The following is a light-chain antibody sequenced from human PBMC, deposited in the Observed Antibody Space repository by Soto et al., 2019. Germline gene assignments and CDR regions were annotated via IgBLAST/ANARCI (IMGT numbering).Light chain of an antibody. J-gene: IGKJ1*01. CDR1: QSVRSN. CDR2: GAS. CDR3: QQYNNWPGT. V-gene: IGKV3-15*01. Sequence: EIGMTHSPATLSVSPGERATLSCRASQSVRSNLAWYQQKPGQAPRLLIYGASTRATGIPARFSGSGSGTEFTLTISSLQSEDFAVYYCQQYNNWPGTFGQGTKVDIK.